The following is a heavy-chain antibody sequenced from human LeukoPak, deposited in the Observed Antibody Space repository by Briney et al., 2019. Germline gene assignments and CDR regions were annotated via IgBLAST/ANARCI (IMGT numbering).Heavy chain of an antibody. D-gene: IGHD3-22*01. Sequence: PGGSLRLSCAASGFTFSSYAMSWVRQAPGKGLEWVSAISGSGDSTYYTDSVKGRFTISRDNSKNTLYLQVNSLRAEDTAVYYCAKGYDSSGYYAGDVDYWGQGTLVTVSS. CDR1: GFTFSSYA. CDR3: AKGYDSSGYYAGDVDY. CDR2: ISGSGDST. J-gene: IGHJ4*02. V-gene: IGHV3-23*01.